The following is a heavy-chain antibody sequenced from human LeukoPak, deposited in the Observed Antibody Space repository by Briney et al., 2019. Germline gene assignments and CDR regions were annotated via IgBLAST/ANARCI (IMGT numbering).Heavy chain of an antibody. V-gene: IGHV3-30*14. CDR1: GFAFSNFA. J-gene: IGHJ5*01. CDR3: AREKFES. CDR2: VSYEGTIK. Sequence: GRSLRLSCAASGFAFSNFAMHWVRQAPGKGLEWVAVVSYEGTIKYYSDSTKGRFTISRDNSDNMISLQMNNLTTEDTAVYYCAREKFESWGQGTLVTVSP.